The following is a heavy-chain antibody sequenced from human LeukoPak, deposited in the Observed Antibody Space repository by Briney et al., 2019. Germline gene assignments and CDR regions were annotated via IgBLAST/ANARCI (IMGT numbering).Heavy chain of an antibody. CDR1: GYTFTSYY. D-gene: IGHD3-22*01. CDR2: INPSGGST. J-gene: IGHJ4*02. V-gene: IGHV1-46*01. Sequence: ASVKVACKASGYTFTSYYMHWVRQAPGQGLEWMGIINPSGGSTSYAQKFQGRVTMTRDTSTSTVYMELSSLRSEDTAVYYCARDIIHYDSSGYYPSFDYLGQGTLVTVSS. CDR3: ARDIIHYDSSGYYPSFDY.